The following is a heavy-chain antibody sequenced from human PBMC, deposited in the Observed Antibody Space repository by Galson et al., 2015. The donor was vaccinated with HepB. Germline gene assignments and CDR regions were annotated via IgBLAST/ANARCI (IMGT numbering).Heavy chain of an antibody. CDR2: IIPIFGTA. V-gene: IGHV1-69*13. CDR1: GGTLSSYA. CDR3: AGAYGGNTLRPYYYYGMDV. J-gene: IGHJ6*02. D-gene: IGHD4-23*01. Sequence: SVKVSCKASGGTLSSYAISWVRQAPGQGLEWMGGIIPIFGTANYAQKFQGRVTITADESTSTAYMELSSLRSEDTAVYYCAGAYGGNTLRPYYYYGMDVWGQGTTVTVSS.